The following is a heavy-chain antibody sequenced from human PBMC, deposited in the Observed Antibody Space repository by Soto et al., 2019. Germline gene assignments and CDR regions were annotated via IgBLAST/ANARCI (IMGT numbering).Heavy chain of an antibody. CDR1: GFTFSSYA. CDR2: ISGSGGST. D-gene: IGHD3-3*01. Sequence: GGSLRLSCAASGFTFSSYAMSWVRQAPGKGLEWLSAISGSGGSTYYADSVKGRFTISRDNSKNTLYLQMNSLRAEDTAVYYCAKSAYYDFWSGYYCAFDIWGQGTMVSVSS. J-gene: IGHJ3*02. V-gene: IGHV3-23*01. CDR3: AKSAYYDFWSGYYCAFDI.